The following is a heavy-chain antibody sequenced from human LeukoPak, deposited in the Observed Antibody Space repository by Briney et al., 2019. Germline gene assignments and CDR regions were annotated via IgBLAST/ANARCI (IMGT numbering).Heavy chain of an antibody. Sequence: ASVKVSCKASGYTFTSYGISWVRQAPGQGFEWMGWISAYNGNTNYAQKLQGRVTMTTDTSTSTAYMELRSLRSGDTAVYYCARDLGGSSAWLVRYFDYWGQGTLVTVSS. CDR1: GYTFTSYG. CDR2: ISAYNGNT. V-gene: IGHV1-18*01. D-gene: IGHD6-19*01. CDR3: ARDLGGSSAWLVRYFDY. J-gene: IGHJ4*02.